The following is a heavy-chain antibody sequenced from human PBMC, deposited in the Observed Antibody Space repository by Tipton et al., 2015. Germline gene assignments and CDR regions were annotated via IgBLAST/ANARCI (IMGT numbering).Heavy chain of an antibody. Sequence: SLRLSCAASGFTFSSYWMHWVRQAPGKGLVWVSRINGDGSSTNYADSVKGRLTISRDNAKNTLYLQMNSLRAEDTAVYYCAKPPGLDRYAFDVWGLGTMVTVSS. CDR2: INGDGSST. D-gene: IGHD3/OR15-3a*01. CDR3: AKPPGLDRYAFDV. J-gene: IGHJ3*01. V-gene: IGHV3-74*01. CDR1: GFTFSSYW.